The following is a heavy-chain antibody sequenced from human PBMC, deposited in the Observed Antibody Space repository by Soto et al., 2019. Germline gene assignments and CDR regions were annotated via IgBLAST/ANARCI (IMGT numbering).Heavy chain of an antibody. D-gene: IGHD2-15*01. CDR3: AKVVVAATRHTDFDS. Sequence: SETLSLTCSVSGASISSDNYYWAWIRQPPGKGLAWIASIYYDGSTYYNTSLKSRVIISRDTSKNQFSLRLTSMTAADTAVYYCAKVVVAATRHTDFDSWGQGTLVTVSS. CDR1: GASISSDNYY. V-gene: IGHV4-39*02. J-gene: IGHJ4*02. CDR2: IYYDGST.